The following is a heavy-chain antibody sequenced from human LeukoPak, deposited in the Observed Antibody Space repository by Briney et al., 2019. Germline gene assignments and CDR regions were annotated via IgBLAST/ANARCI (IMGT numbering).Heavy chain of an antibody. Sequence: SEALSLTCTVSGGSIRSGSYYWSWIRQPAGKGLEWIGRIFTSGSTNYNPSLKSRVHISVDTSKNQFSLKLSSVTAADTAVYYCARGYCSSTSCYWRYWGQGTLVTVSS. D-gene: IGHD2-2*01. J-gene: IGHJ4*02. CDR3: ARGYCSSTSCYWRY. V-gene: IGHV4-61*02. CDR2: IFTSGST. CDR1: GGSIRSGSYY.